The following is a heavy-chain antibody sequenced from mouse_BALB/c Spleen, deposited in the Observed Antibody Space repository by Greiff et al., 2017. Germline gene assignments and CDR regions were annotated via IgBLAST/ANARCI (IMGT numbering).Heavy chain of an antibody. Sequence: VQLKESGGGLVKPGGSLKLSCAASGFTFSSYAMSWVRQTPEKRLEWVASISSGGSTYYPDSVKGRFTISRDNARNILYLQMSSLRSEDTAMYYCARGNYGSSFWYFDVWGAGTTVTVSS. CDR3: ARGNYGSSFWYFDV. D-gene: IGHD1-1*01. J-gene: IGHJ1*01. CDR1: GFTFSSYA. CDR2: ISSGGST. V-gene: IGHV5-6-5*01.